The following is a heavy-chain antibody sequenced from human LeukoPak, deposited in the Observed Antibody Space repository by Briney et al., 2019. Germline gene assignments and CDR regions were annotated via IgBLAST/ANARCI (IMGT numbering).Heavy chain of an antibody. CDR3: ARGQHPPSDFWSGYYIY. V-gene: IGHV3-21*01. J-gene: IGHJ4*02. CDR2: ISSSSSYI. Sequence: GGSLRLSCAASGFTFSSYSMNWVRQAPGKGLEWVSSISSSSSYIYYADSVKGRFTISRDNAKNSLYLQMNSLRAEDTAVYYCARGQHPPSDFWSGYYIYWGQGTLVTVSS. D-gene: IGHD3-3*01. CDR1: GFTFSSYS.